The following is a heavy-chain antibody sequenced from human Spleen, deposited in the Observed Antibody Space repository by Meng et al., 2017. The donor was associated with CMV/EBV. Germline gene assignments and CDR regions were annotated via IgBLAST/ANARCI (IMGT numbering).Heavy chain of an antibody. CDR2: ISGSGGST. CDR1: GFTFSNYV. CDR3: AKGPHYYGLDV. V-gene: IGHV3-23*01. J-gene: IGHJ6*02. Sequence: GESLKISCAASGFTFSNYVMRWLRQAPGKGLEWVSGISGSGGSTYYADSVKGRFTIARDNSKNTLYLQMISLRAEDTAVYFCAKGPHYYGLDVWGQGTTVTVSS.